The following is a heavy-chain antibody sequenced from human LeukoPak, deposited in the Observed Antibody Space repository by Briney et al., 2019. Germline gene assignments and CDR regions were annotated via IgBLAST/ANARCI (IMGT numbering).Heavy chain of an antibody. Sequence: GGSLRLSCAASGFTFSDYYMSWIRQAPGKGLEWVSYISSSGGTMYYADSVKGRFTMSRDNAENSLFLQMNSLRAEDTAVYYCARGVKYCNNGVCYEKWGPFDYWGQGTLVTVSS. D-gene: IGHD2-8*01. CDR2: ISSSGGTM. CDR3: ARGVKYCNNGVCYEKWGPFDY. CDR1: GFTFSDYY. V-gene: IGHV3-11*04. J-gene: IGHJ4*02.